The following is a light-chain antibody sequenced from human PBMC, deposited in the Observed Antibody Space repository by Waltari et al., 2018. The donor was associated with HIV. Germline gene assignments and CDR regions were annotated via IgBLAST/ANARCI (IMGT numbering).Light chain of an antibody. CDR1: QSVFHSSNSNNY. Sequence: DIVMTQSPDSLVVSLGERATIACKSSQSVFHSSNSNNYLAWYQHKPGQSPKLLLYWASTREFGVPDRFSGSGSGTDFTLTINSLQAEDAAVYYCLQYYSTPSFGQGTRLEIE. CDR3: LQYYSTPS. J-gene: IGKJ5*01. V-gene: IGKV4-1*01. CDR2: WAS.